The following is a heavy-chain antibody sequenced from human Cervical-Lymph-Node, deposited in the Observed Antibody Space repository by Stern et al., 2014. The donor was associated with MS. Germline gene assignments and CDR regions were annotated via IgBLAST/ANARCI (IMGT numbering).Heavy chain of an antibody. D-gene: IGHD4-17*01. J-gene: IGHJ6*02. CDR3: ASPVTLTVGAMDV. CDR2: IIPSVGTA. CDR1: GGTFSSYP. V-gene: IGHV1-69*01. Sequence: VQLVQSGAEVRKPGSSVKVSCKASGGTFSSYPIIWVRQAPGQGLEWMGGIIPSVGTANYAQKFQGRVTITADDSSSTAYMELSSLRSEDTAVYYCASPVTLTVGAMDVWGQGTTVTVSS.